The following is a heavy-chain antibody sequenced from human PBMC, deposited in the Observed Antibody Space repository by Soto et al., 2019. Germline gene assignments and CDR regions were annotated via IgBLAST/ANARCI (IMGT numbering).Heavy chain of an antibody. J-gene: IGHJ6*02. Sequence: GGSLRLSCGASGFTFSSYSMNWVRQAPGKGLEWTSHISASSRTLFYADSVKGRFTISRDNAKNSLYLQMNSLRAEDTAVYYCARSYYDSSSTSCYFWGSDLYSGMDVWGQGTTVTVSS. D-gene: IGHD2-2*01. V-gene: IGHV3-48*01. CDR2: ISASSRTL. CDR3: ARSYYDSSSTSCYFWGSDLYSGMDV. CDR1: GFTFSSYS.